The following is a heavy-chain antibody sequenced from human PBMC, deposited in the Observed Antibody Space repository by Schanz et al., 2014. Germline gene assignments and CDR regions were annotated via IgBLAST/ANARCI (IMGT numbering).Heavy chain of an antibody. CDR1: GYTFTSYY. D-gene: IGHD6-13*01. J-gene: IGHJ4*02. Sequence: QVQLVQSGAEVKKPGASVKVSCEASGYTFTSYYIHWFRQAPGQGLEWMGIINPSGGSTSYAQKCQGRATMTRDTSTSTVYMELSSLRSEDTAVYYCARDGEAAAGCDYWGQGTLVTVSS. CDR2: INPSGGST. CDR3: ARDGEAAAGCDY. V-gene: IGHV1-46*01.